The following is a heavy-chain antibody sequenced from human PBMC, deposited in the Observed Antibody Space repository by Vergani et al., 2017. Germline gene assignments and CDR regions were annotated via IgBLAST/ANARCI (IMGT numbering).Heavy chain of an antibody. J-gene: IGHJ4*02. CDR2: ISGSGHTK. D-gene: IGHD1-7*01. CDR3: ARDLLPGTLLLLAY. Sequence: QVQLVESGGGLVKPGGSLRLSCAASGFTFSDYYMPWIRQAPGKGLEWISYISGSGHTKYYADSVKGRFAISRDNAKNSLYLQMNNLRVEDTAVYYCARDLLPGTLLLLAYWGQGTLISVSS. CDR1: GFTFSDYY. V-gene: IGHV3-11*04.